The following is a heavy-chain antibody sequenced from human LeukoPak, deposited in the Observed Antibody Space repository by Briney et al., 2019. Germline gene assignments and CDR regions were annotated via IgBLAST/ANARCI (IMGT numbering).Heavy chain of an antibody. CDR2: IYYSGGT. CDR3: ARNIPIAAAGYNWFDP. V-gene: IGHV4-59*12. D-gene: IGHD6-13*01. Sequence: PSETLSLTCTVSGGSISSYYWSWIRQPPGKGLEWIGYIYYSGGTNYNPSLKSRVTISVDTSKNQFSLKLSSVTAADTAVYYCARNIPIAAAGYNWFDPWGQGTLVTVSS. J-gene: IGHJ5*02. CDR1: GGSISSYY.